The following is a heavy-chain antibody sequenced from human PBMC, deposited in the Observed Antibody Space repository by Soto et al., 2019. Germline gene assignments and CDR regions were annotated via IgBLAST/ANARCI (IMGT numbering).Heavy chain of an antibody. CDR3: ARAYGDYVSNYYYYGMDV. CDR1: GGSVSSGSYY. V-gene: IGHV4-61*01. J-gene: IGHJ6*02. CDR2: IYYSGST. Sequence: SETLSLTCTVSGGSVSSGSYYWSWIRQPPGKGLEWIGYIYYSGSTNYNPSLKSRVTISVDTSKNQFSLKLSSVTAADTAVYYCARAYGDYVSNYYYYGMDVWGHGTTVTVSS. D-gene: IGHD4-17*01.